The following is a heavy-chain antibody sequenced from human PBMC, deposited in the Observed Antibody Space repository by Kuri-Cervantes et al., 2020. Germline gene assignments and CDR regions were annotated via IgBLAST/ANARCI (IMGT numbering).Heavy chain of an antibody. CDR1: GYSISSGYY. CDR2: IYHSGST. D-gene: IGHD5-18*01. Sequence: SETLSLTCAVSGYSISSGYYWGWIRQPPGKGLEWIGSIYHSGSTYYNPSLKSRVTISVDTSKNQFSLKLTSVTAADTAVYYCARQGYSYAYKYWGQGTLVIVSS. J-gene: IGHJ4*02. CDR3: ARQGYSYAYKY. V-gene: IGHV4-38-2*01.